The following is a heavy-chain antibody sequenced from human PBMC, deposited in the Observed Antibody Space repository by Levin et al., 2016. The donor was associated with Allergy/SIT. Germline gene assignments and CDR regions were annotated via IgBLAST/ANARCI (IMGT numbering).Heavy chain of an antibody. CDR2: IYWNDDK. D-gene: IGHD3-10*01. CDR3: AHRPSSTLGGHGSGRGAKRYFDY. Sequence: WIRQPPGKALEWLALIYWNDDKRYSPSLKSRLTITKDTSKNQVVLTMTNMDPVDTATYYCAHRPSSTLGGHGSGRGAKRYFDYWGQGTLVTVSS. J-gene: IGHJ4*02. V-gene: IGHV2-5*01.